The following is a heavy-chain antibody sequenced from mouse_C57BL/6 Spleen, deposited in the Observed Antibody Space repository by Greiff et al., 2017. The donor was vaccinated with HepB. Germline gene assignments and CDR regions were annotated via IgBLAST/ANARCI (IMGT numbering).Heavy chain of an antibody. Sequence: VQLQQSGAELVKPGASVKISCKASGYAFSSYWMNWLKQRPGKGLEWIGQIYPGDGDTNYNGKFKGKATLTADKSSSTAYMQLSSLTSEDSAVYFCARSAYGYDYFDYWGQGTTLTVSS. D-gene: IGHD2-2*01. V-gene: IGHV1-80*01. CDR3: ARSAYGYDYFDY. J-gene: IGHJ2*01. CDR1: GYAFSSYW. CDR2: IYPGDGDT.